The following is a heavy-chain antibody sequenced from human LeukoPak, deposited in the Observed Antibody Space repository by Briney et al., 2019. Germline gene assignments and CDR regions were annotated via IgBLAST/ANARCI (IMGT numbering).Heavy chain of an antibody. V-gene: IGHV4-34*01. CDR3: ARRTAAAGRYNWFDP. J-gene: IGHJ5*02. Sequence: SETLSLTCAVYGGSFSGYYWSWIRQPPGKGLEWIGEINHSGSTNYNPSLKSRVTISVDTSKNQFSLKLSSVTAADTAVYYCARRTAAAGRYNWFDPWGQGTLVTVSS. CDR2: INHSGST. D-gene: IGHD6-13*01. CDR1: GGSFSGYY.